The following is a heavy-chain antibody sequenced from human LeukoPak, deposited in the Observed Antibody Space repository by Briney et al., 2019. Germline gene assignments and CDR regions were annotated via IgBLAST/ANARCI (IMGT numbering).Heavy chain of an antibody. V-gene: IGHV3-21*01. D-gene: IGHD2-15*01. CDR3: ARDRSLLLPSFFDY. J-gene: IGHJ4*02. CDR2: ISSGSSAI. CDR1: GFTFTTCS. Sequence: GGSLRLSCEASGFTFTTCSMTWVRQAPGKGLEWVSIISSGSSAIFSADALKGRFTISRDDAKNLLYLDMNSLRAEDTALYYCARDRSLLLPSFFDYWGQGTLVTVSS.